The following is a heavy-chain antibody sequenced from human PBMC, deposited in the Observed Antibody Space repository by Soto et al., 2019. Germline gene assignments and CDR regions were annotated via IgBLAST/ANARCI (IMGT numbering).Heavy chain of an antibody. CDR3: ARETDFEAAALPDYYYYGMDV. J-gene: IGHJ6*02. CDR1: GFTFSSYV. CDR2: IWYDGSNK. Sequence: QVQLVESGGGVVQPGRSLRLSCAASGFTFSSYVMHWVRQAPGKGLEWVAVIWYDGSNKYYADSVKGRFTISRDNSKNTLYLQMNSLRAEDTAVYYCARETDFEAAALPDYYYYGMDVWGQGTTVTVSS. V-gene: IGHV3-33*01. D-gene: IGHD6-13*01.